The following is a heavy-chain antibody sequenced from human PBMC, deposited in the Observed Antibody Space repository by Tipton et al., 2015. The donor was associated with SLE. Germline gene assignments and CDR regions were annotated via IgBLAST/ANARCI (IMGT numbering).Heavy chain of an antibody. J-gene: IGHJ4*02. V-gene: IGHV3-23*01. CDR1: GFTFSIYG. D-gene: IGHD2-15*01. CDR3: ATELLPNY. CDR2: ISGSGGST. Sequence: SLRLSCAASGFTFSIYGMNWVRQAPGKGLEWVSAISGSGGSTYYADSVKGRFTISRDNSKNTLYLQMNSLRAEDTAVYYCATELLPNYWGQGTLVTVSS.